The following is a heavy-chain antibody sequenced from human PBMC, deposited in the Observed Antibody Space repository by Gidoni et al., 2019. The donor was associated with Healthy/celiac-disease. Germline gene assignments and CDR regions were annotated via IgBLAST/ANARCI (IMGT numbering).Heavy chain of an antibody. CDR3: ARDPTTKAAIVSGGWFDP. Sequence: QVQLVQSGAEVTKPGSSVTVSCKASGYTCPSYGISWVRQAPGQGLEWMGWISAYNGNTNYAQKLQGRVTMTTDTSTSTAYMELRSLRSDDTAVYYCARDPTTKAAIVSGGWFDPWGQGTLVTVSS. CDR1: GYTCPSYG. CDR2: ISAYNGNT. D-gene: IGHD2-2*02. V-gene: IGHV1-18*01. J-gene: IGHJ5*02.